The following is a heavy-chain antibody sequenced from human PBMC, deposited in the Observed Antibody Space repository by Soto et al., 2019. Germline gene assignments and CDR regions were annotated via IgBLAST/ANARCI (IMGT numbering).Heavy chain of an antibody. CDR1: GDSVSSNRAA. CDR2: TYYRSKWYN. Sequence: SQTLSLTCAISGDSVSSNRAAWNWIRQSPSRGLEWLGRTYYRSKWYNDHAVSVKSRITINPDTSKNQFSLQLNSVTPEDTAVYYCARAWGFSSGWYGPFSYWGQGTLVTVSS. V-gene: IGHV6-1*01. CDR3: ARAWGFSSGWYGPFSY. D-gene: IGHD6-19*01. J-gene: IGHJ4*02.